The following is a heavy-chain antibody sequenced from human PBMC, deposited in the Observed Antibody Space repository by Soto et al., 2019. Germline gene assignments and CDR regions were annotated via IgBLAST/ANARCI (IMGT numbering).Heavy chain of an antibody. CDR3: ARGGGYTFDY. V-gene: IGHV4-30-2*01. Sequence: QLQLQESGSGLVKPSQTLSLTCAVSGGSISSGGYSWSWIRQPPGKGLEWIGYIYHSGSTYYNPSLKSRVTISVDRSKNQFSRKLSSVPAAGTAVYYWARGGGYTFDYWGQGTLVTVSS. CDR1: GGSISSGGYS. CDR2: IYHSGST. J-gene: IGHJ4*02. D-gene: IGHD3-16*01.